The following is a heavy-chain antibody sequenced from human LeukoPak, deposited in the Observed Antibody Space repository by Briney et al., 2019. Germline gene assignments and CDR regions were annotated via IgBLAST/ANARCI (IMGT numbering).Heavy chain of an antibody. D-gene: IGHD2-2*01. CDR2: ISSSGSTI. Sequence: SGGSLRLSCAASGFTFSDYYMSWLRQAPGKGLEWVSYISSSGSTIYYADSVKGRFTISRDNAKNSLYLQMNSLRAEDTAVYYCARGQTQLLKANWFDPWGQGTLVTVSS. CDR3: ARGQTQLLKANWFDP. J-gene: IGHJ5*02. CDR1: GFTFSDYY. V-gene: IGHV3-11*04.